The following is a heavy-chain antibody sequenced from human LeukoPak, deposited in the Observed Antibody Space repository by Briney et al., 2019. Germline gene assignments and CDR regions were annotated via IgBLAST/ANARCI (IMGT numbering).Heavy chain of an antibody. V-gene: IGHV3-30*04. J-gene: IGHJ6*02. Sequence: GRPLRHSCAASGFTFSSYAMHGLPQAPGKGRVGLAVISYDGSNKYYADSVKGRFTISRDNSKNTLYLQMNSLRAEDTAVYYCARDGGLSRSSHNNYYCGMDVWGQGTTVTVSS. CDR3: ARDGGLSRSSHNNYYCGMDV. D-gene: IGHD1-26*01. CDR2: ISYDGSNK. CDR1: GFTFSSYA.